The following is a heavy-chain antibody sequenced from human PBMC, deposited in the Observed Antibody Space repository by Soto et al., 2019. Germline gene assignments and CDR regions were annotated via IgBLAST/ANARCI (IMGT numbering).Heavy chain of an antibody. D-gene: IGHD3-16*01. V-gene: IGHV1-69*01. CDR2: IIPVFGTT. Sequence: QEQLVQSGPEVQKPGSSVKVSCKDSGGLFSSFAISWVRQAPGQGLEWLGGIIPVFGTTNYAEKFQGRVTITADESTNTAYMELSGLTSGDTAMYYCGRGGGPYVWFNEFWGQGTLVTVSS. CDR3: GRGGGPYVWFNEF. J-gene: IGHJ4*02. CDR1: GGLFSSFA.